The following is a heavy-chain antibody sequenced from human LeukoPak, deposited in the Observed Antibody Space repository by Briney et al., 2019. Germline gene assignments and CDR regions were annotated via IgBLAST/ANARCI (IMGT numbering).Heavy chain of an antibody. J-gene: IGHJ5*02. D-gene: IGHD6-13*01. CDR3: AKELALQYSSSWTSYNWFDP. CDR1: GFTFSSFA. CDR2: VSYHGDDY. V-gene: IGHV3-30-3*01. Sequence: GGSLRLSCAASGFTFSSFAMHWVRQAPGKGLEWLAVVSYHGDDYYYADSVKGRFTISRDNSKNTLYLQMSSLRAEDTAVYYCAKELALQYSSSWTSYNWFDPWGQGTLVTVSS.